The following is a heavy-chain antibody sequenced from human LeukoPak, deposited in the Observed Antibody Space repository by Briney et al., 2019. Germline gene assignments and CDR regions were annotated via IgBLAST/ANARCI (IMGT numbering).Heavy chain of an antibody. J-gene: IGHJ6*02. D-gene: IGHD6-19*01. V-gene: IGHV3-30*03. CDR2: ISYDGSNK. CDR1: GFTFSSYG. CDR3: ASGSSGWFYYYYGMDV. Sequence: GGSLRLSCAASGFTFSSYGMHWVRQAPGKGLEWVAVISYDGSNKYYADSVKGRFTISRDNSKNTLYLQMNSLRAEDTAVYYCASGSSGWFYYYYGMDVWGQGTTVTVSS.